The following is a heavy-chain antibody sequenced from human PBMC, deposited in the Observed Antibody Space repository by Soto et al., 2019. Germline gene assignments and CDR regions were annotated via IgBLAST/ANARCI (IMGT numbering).Heavy chain of an antibody. CDR1: GGSFSGYY. V-gene: IGHV4-34*01. CDR3: ARGDHYDILTGYPYYYGMDV. Sequence: SETLSLTCAVYGGSFSGYYWSWIRQPPGKGLEWIGEINHSGSTNYNPSLKSRVTISVDTSKNQFSLKLSSVTAADTAVYYCARGDHYDILTGYPYYYGMDVWGQGTTVTVS. J-gene: IGHJ6*02. D-gene: IGHD3-9*01. CDR2: INHSGST.